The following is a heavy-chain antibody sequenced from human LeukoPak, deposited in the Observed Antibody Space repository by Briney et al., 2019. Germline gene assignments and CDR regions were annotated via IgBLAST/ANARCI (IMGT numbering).Heavy chain of an antibody. CDR2: ISGSGGST. V-gene: IGHV3-23*01. CDR3: AKVSADTMIVVVIPYYFDY. CDR1: GFTFSSYA. J-gene: IGHJ4*02. D-gene: IGHD3-22*01. Sequence: PGGSLRLSCAASGFTFSSYAMSWVRQAPGKGLEWVSAISGSGGSTYYADSVKGRFTISRDNSKNTLYLQMNSLRAEDTAVYYCAKVSADTMIVVVIPYYFDYWGQGTLVTVSS.